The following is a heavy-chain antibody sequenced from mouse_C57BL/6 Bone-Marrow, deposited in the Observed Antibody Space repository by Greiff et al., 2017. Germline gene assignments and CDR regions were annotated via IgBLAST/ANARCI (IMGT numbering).Heavy chain of an antibody. D-gene: IGHD2-14*01. V-gene: IGHV14-2*01. J-gene: IGHJ2*01. CDR3: ASDRTFDY. CDR2: INPDDGET. Sequence: EVQLQQSGAELVKPGASVKLSCTASGFNIKDYYMHWVKQRPEQGLEWIGSINPDDGETKYDPKFKGKATLTVDTSSNTAYLQLSSLTSEDTAVYYCASDRTFDYWGQGTTPTVSA. CDR1: GFNIKDYY.